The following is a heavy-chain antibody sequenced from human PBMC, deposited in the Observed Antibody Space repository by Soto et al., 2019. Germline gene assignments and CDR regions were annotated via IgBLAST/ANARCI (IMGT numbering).Heavy chain of an antibody. CDR3: ARRRYDFWSGYTPNYYFDY. Sequence: PGESLKISCKGSGYSFTSYWISWVRQMPGKGLEWMGRIDPSDSYTNYSPSFQGHVTISADKSISTAYLQWSSLKASDTAMYYCARRRYDFWSGYTPNYYFDYWGQGTLVTVSS. V-gene: IGHV5-10-1*01. CDR1: GYSFTSYW. CDR2: IDPSDSYT. D-gene: IGHD3-3*01. J-gene: IGHJ4*02.